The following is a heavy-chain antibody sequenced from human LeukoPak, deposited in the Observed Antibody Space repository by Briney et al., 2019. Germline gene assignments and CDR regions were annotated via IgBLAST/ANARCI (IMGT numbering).Heavy chain of an antibody. CDR1: GFAFSNYA. CDR3: ARPYSSSSRGYYYYMDV. J-gene: IGHJ6*03. D-gene: IGHD6-6*01. CDR2: INSDGSST. V-gene: IGHV3-74*01. Sequence: GGSLRLSCAASGFAFSNYAMNWVRQAPGKGLEWVSRINSDGSSTSYADSVKGRFTISRDNAMNTLYLQINSLRAEDTAVYYCARPYSSSSRGYYYYMDVWGKGTTVTVSS.